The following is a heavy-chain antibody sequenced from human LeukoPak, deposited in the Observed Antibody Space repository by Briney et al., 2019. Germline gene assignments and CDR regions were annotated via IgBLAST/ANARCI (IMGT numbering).Heavy chain of an antibody. CDR2: ISAYNGNT. V-gene: IGHV1-18*01. CDR3: ARASFWESPINWFDP. D-gene: IGHD3-16*01. Sequence: ASVKVSCKASGYTFTNYHITWVRQAPGQGLEWMGWISAYNGNTNYAQKRQGRVTMTADTSTSTAYMELRSLRSDDTAVYYCARASFWESPINWFDPWGQGTLVTVSS. CDR1: GYTFTNYH. J-gene: IGHJ5*02.